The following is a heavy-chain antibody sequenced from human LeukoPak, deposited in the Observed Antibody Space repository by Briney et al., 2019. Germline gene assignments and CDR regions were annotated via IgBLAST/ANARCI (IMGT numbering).Heavy chain of an antibody. V-gene: IGHV4-61*01. J-gene: IGHJ4*02. CDR2: IYYSGST. D-gene: IGHD3-22*01. CDR1: GGSISSGSYY. Sequence: SETLSLLCTVSGGSISSGSYYWSWIRQPPEKGLEWIGYIYYSGSTKYTPSLKSRVTMSVDTSKNQFSLKLTSVTAADTAVYFCARFEKYYDSSYQYLDYWGQGGLVTVSS. CDR3: ARFEKYYDSSYQYLDY.